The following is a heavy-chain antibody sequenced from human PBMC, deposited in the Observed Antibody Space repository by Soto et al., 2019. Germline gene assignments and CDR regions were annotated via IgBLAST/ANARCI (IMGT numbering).Heavy chain of an antibody. Sequence: SQTLPLSCDSSGGSVSSNSAGWNWIRKTPSRGLEWLGRTYYRSKWYNNYAVSVKSRITINPDTSKNQFSLQLNSVTPEDTAVYYCARGSWDDVSGHYYMDVWGKGTTVTVSS. CDR2: TYYRSKWYN. J-gene: IGHJ6*03. CDR3: ARGSWDDVSGHYYMDV. V-gene: IGHV6-1*01. D-gene: IGHD1-1*01. CDR1: GGSVSSNSAG.